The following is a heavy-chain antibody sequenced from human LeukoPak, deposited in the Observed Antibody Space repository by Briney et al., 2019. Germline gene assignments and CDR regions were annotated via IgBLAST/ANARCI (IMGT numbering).Heavy chain of an antibody. CDR2: IYYSGST. CDR1: GGSISTYY. Sequence: SETLSLTCIVSGGSISTYYWGWIRQPPGKGLEWIGYIYYSGSTKYNPSLKSRVTISVDTSKNQFSLKLTSVTAADTAMYYCARSLEDQQLVPFDYWGQGTLVTVSS. CDR3: ARSLEDQQLVPFDY. J-gene: IGHJ4*02. V-gene: IGHV4-59*01. D-gene: IGHD6-13*01.